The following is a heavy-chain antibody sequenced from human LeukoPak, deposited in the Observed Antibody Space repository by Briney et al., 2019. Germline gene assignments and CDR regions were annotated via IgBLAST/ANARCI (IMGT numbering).Heavy chain of an antibody. V-gene: IGHV1-2*02. CDR3: TRDSNYDLLTASAFDI. CDR2: INPNSGGT. J-gene: IGHJ3*02. Sequence: ASVKVSCKASGGTFSSYYIHWVRQAPGQGLEWMGWINPNSGGTNYAQKFQGRVTMTRDTSISTAYMELSSLRSDDTAVYYCTRDSNYDLLTASAFDIWGQGTMVTVSS. D-gene: IGHD3-9*01. CDR1: GGTFSSYY.